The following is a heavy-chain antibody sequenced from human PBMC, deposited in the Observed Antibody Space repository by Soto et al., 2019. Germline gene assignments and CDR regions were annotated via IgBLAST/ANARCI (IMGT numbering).Heavy chain of an antibody. Sequence: SQTLSLTCAISGESVSTNSATWDWIRQSPSRGLEWLGRTYYRSKWYNDYAVSVKSRITINPDTSKNQFSLQLNSVTPEDTAVYYCARSSPGIAAAASPNYWGQGTLVTVSS. CDR2: TYYRSKWYN. CDR3: ARSSPGIAAAASPNY. J-gene: IGHJ4*02. V-gene: IGHV6-1*01. CDR1: GESVSTNSAT. D-gene: IGHD6-13*01.